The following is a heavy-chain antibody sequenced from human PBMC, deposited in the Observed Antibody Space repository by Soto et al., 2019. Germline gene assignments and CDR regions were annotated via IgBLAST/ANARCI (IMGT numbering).Heavy chain of an antibody. V-gene: IGHV4-31*03. J-gene: IGHJ4*02. CDR3: ARSPEATVTAFDY. Sequence: SETLSLTCTVAAGSISSGGYYWSWIRQHPGKGLEWIGYIYYSGSTYYNPSLKSRVTISVDTSKNQFSLKLSSVTAADTAVYYCARSPEATVTAFDYWGQGTLVTVSS. D-gene: IGHD4-17*01. CDR2: IYYSGST. CDR1: AGSISSGGYY.